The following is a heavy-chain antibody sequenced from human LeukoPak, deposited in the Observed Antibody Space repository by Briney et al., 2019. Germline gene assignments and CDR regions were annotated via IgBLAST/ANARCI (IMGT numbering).Heavy chain of an antibody. D-gene: IGHD4-17*01. Sequence: GGSLRLSCAASGFIFSNYWMRWVRQAPGKGLEWVANIKQDGSEKYYVDSVKGRFTISRDNAKNSLYLQMNSLRVEDTAIYYCATVGAVTDGAFDVWGQGTMVTVSS. J-gene: IGHJ3*01. CDR2: IKQDGSEK. V-gene: IGHV3-7*01. CDR3: ATVGAVTDGAFDV. CDR1: GFIFSNYW.